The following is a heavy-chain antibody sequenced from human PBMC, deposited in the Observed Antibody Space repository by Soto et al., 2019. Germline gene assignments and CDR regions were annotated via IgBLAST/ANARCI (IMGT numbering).Heavy chain of an antibody. CDR3: ARELGEDYDGDYWEIYFDY. V-gene: IGHV1-69*04. D-gene: IGHD4-17*01. J-gene: IGHJ4*02. CDR1: GGTFSSYT. Sequence: ASVKVSCKASGGTFSSYTISWVRQAPGQGLEWMGRIIPILGIANYAQKFQGRVTITADKSTSTAYMELSSLRSEDTAVYYCARELGEDYDGDYWEIYFDYWGQGTLVTVSS. CDR2: IIPILGIA.